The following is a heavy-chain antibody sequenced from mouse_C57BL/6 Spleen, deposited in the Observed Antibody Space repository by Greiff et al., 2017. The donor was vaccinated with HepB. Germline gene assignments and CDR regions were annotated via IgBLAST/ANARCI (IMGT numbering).Heavy chain of an antibody. CDR3: ARWGYYGSFGH. V-gene: IGHV1-80*01. CDR1: GYAFSSYW. CDR2: IYPGDGDT. J-gene: IGHJ2*01. D-gene: IGHD1-1*01. Sequence: QVQLQQSGAELVKPGASVKISCKASGYAFSSYWMNWVKQRPGKGLEWIGQIYPGDGDTNYNGKFKGKATLTADKSSSTAYMQLSSLTSEDSAVYFCARWGYYGSFGHWGQGTTPTVSS.